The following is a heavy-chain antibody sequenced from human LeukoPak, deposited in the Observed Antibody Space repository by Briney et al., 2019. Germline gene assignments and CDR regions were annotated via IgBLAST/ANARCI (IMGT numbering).Heavy chain of an antibody. CDR1: GGSISPYY. CDR3: ARAYYYGSGTFDI. V-gene: IGHV4-59*01. D-gene: IGHD3-10*01. J-gene: IGHJ3*02. CDR2: TYYTGST. Sequence: SETLSITCTVSGGSISPYYWSWIRQPPGKGLEWIGYTYYTGSTYYNPSLKSRVTISVDTSKNQFSLKLSSVTAADTAVYYCARAYYYGSGTFDIWGQGTMVTVSS.